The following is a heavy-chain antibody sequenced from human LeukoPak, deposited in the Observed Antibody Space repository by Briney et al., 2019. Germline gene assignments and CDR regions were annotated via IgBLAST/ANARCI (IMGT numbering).Heavy chain of an antibody. J-gene: IGHJ5*02. CDR3: ARGGLSVAGPIWPFDP. V-gene: IGHV3-21*01. CDR2: ISSSSSYI. Sequence: GGSLRLSCAASGFTFSSYSMNWVRQAPGKGLEWVSSISSSSSYIYYADSVKGRFTISRDNAKNSLYLQMNSLRAEDTAVYYCARGGLSVAGPIWPFDPWGQGTLVTVSS. CDR1: GFTFSSYS. D-gene: IGHD6-19*01.